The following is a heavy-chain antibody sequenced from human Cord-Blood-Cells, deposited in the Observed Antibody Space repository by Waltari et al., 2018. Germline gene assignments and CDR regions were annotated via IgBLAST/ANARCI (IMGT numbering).Heavy chain of an antibody. CDR3: AEKDLGGKWG. Sequence: EVQLVASGGGLIQPGGSLRLSCAASGLPVSSTYMSWVRQAPGKGVGLGSVFYSGGKTNYANSVEGRIPNSKGNSKDTVFLQKDRPEGGDTAVLLWAEKDLGGKWGWGPGTLVHRLP. J-gene: IGHJ4*01. V-gene: IGHV3-53*01. CDR1: GLPVSSTY. CDR2: FYSGGKT. D-gene: IGHD3-10*01.